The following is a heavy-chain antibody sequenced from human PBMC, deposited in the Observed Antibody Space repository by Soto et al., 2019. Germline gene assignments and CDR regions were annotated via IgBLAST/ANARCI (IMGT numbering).Heavy chain of an antibody. J-gene: IGHJ4*02. CDR2: INPNGGIT. V-gene: IGHV1-46*01. CDR3: ATSVNSAMAFDY. CDR1: GYTFTHYY. Sequence: QVQLVQSGAEVQKPGASVRVSCKASGYTFTHYYIHWVRQAPGQGLEWMGIINPNGGITTYAQKFRAGFSMTRDTSTSTVYLELSSLRSEDSAVYYCATSVNSAMAFDYWGQGTLVTVSS. D-gene: IGHD5-18*01.